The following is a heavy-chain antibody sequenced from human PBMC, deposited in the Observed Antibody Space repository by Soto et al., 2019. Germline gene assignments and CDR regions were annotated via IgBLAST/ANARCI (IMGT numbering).Heavy chain of an antibody. J-gene: IGHJ6*02. V-gene: IGHV4-59*01. CDR1: GGSISSYY. CDR3: ARVLKDIVVVPAAPSLSQRYDYYYGMDV. CDR2: IYYSGST. Sequence: QVQLQESGPGLVKPSETLSLTCTVSGGSISSYYWSWIRQPPGKGLEWIGYIYYSGSTNYNPSLKSRVTISVDTSKNQFSLKLSSVTAADTAVYYCARVLKDIVVVPAAPSLSQRYDYYYGMDVWGQGTTVTVSS. D-gene: IGHD2-2*01.